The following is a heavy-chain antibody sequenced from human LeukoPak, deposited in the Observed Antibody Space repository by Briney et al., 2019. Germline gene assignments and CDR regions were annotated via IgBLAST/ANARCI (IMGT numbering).Heavy chain of an antibody. J-gene: IGHJ4*02. D-gene: IGHD4-17*01. CDR3: AKDPYGDYEGGY. Sequence: GALRLSCAASGFTFSKYGMHWVRQAPGKGLEWVAIISYDGSNKYYTDSVKGRFTISRDNTKNTLFLQMNSLRAEDTAVYYCAKDPYGDYEGGYWGQGTLVTVSS. CDR1: GFTFSKYG. CDR2: ISYDGSNK. V-gene: IGHV3-30*18.